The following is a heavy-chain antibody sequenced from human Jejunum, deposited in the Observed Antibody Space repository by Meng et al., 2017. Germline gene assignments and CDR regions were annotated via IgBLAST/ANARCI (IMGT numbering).Heavy chain of an antibody. CDR2: IYYSGST. V-gene: IGHV4-39*07. D-gene: IGHD1-14*01. Sequence: SETLSLTCTVSGDSTTSSKYYWGWIRQPPGKGLEWIGTIYYSGSTYYNPSLKSRVTISVDTSKNEFSLKLNSVTAADTAVYYCTRDHGSSNWFYFWGQGTLVTVSS. CDR3: TRDHGSSNWFYF. CDR1: GDSTTSSKYY. J-gene: IGHJ5*01.